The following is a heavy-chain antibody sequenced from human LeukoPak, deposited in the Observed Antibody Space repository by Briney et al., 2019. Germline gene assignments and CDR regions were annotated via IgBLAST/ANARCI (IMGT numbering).Heavy chain of an antibody. CDR3: ARGPLTYYYDSSGYLVF. D-gene: IGHD3-22*01. V-gene: IGHV3-23*01. CDR2: ISGSGGST. CDR1: GFTFSSYA. J-gene: IGHJ4*02. Sequence: PGGSLRLSCAASGFTFSSYAMSWVRQAPGKGLEWVSAISGSGGSTYYADSVKGRFTISRDNSKNTLYLQMNSLRAEDTAVYYCARGPLTYYYDSSGYLVFWGQGTLVTVSS.